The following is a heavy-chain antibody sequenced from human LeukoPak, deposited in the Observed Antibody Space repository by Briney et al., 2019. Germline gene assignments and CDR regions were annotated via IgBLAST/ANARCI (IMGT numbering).Heavy chain of an antibody. V-gene: IGHV3-33*06. CDR1: GFTFSSYG. D-gene: IGHD3-22*01. J-gene: IGHJ4*02. CDR3: AKFDSSGYYYVPFDY. Sequence: GGSLRLSCAASGFTFSSYGMHWVRQAPGKGLEWVAVIWYDGSNKYYADSVKGRFTISRDNSKNTLYLQMNSLRAEDTAVYYCAKFDSSGYYYVPFDYWGQGTLVTVSS. CDR2: IWYDGSNK.